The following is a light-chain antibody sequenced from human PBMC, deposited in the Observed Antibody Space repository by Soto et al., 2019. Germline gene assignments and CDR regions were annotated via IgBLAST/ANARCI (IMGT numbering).Light chain of an antibody. CDR3: QRYNKWPLT. J-gene: IGKJ1*01. V-gene: IGKV3-15*01. Sequence: EIVERRYRTTLSAPPGAKATIYCRASQSVSIDLAWYQQTPGQAPRLLIYGASTRATGIPVRFSVSASGTEFTLTSSSLQSEDFTVYYCQRYNKWPLTFGQGTKVDIK. CDR2: GAS. CDR1: QSVSID.